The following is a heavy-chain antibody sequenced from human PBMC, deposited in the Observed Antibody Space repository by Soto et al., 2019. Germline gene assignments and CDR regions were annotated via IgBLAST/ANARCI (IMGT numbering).Heavy chain of an antibody. CDR1: GFTFTSSA. J-gene: IGHJ6*03. D-gene: IGHD5-12*01. CDR2: IVVGSGNI. V-gene: IGHV1-58*02. Sequence: SVKVSCKASGFTFTSSAIQWVRQARGQRLEWIGWIVVGSGNIRYAQKFQERVTITRDMSATTAYMELSSLRSEYTAVYYCARTNPHSGYDLVPHAYYYYYMDVWGKGTTVTVSS. CDR3: ARTNPHSGYDLVPHAYYYYYMDV.